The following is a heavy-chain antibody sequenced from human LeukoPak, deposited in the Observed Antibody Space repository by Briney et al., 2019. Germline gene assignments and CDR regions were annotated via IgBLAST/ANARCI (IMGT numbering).Heavy chain of an antibody. CDR1: GFTVSSNY. V-gene: IGHV3-53*01. Sequence: HAGGSLRLSCAASGFTVSSNYMSWVRQAPGKGLEWVSVIYSGGSTYYEDSGKGRFTISRDNSKNTLYLQMNSLRAEDTAVYYCAREGDYDGKNYWGQGTLVTVSS. CDR2: IYSGGST. CDR3: AREGDYDGKNY. D-gene: IGHD4-17*01. J-gene: IGHJ4*02.